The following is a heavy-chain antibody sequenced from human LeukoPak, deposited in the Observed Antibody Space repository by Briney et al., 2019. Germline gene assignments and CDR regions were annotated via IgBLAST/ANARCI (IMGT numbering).Heavy chain of an antibody. Sequence: GGSLRLSCAASGFTFSSYSMNWVRQAPGKGLEWVSYISSSSSTIYYADSVKGRFTISRDNAKNSLYLQMNSLRAEDTAVYYCAREVDSSGFYHDYWGQGTLGTVSS. D-gene: IGHD3-22*01. CDR1: GFTFSSYS. J-gene: IGHJ4*02. CDR3: AREVDSSGFYHDY. CDR2: ISSSSSTI. V-gene: IGHV3-48*04.